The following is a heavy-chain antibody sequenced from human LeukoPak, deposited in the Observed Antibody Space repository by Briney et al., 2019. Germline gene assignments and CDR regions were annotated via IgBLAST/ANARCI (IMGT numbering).Heavy chain of an antibody. D-gene: IGHD5-18*01. CDR3: ARVETAMYYYNYYYMDV. Sequence: SETLSLTCTVSGDSISSYHWSWIRQPAGKGLEWLGRFSTSGSTDYNPSFKSRVTMSVDSSKNQFSLKLSSVTAADTAIYYCARVETAMYYYNYYYMDVWGRGTTVTVSS. CDR1: GDSISSYH. V-gene: IGHV4-4*07. CDR2: FSTSGST. J-gene: IGHJ6*03.